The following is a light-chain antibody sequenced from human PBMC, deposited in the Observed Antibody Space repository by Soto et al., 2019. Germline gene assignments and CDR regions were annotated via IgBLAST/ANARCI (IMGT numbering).Light chain of an antibody. CDR2: EVS. V-gene: IGLV2-14*01. CDR3: TSYTRETALV. CDR1: SSDVGTYNY. J-gene: IGLJ1*01. Sequence: QSVLTQPASVSGSPGQSITISCTGTSSDVGTYNYVSWYQHHPGKAPKLIIYEVSNRPSGVSNRFSGSKSGSTASLTISGLQAEDEADYHRTSYTRETALVFGTGTKVTVL.